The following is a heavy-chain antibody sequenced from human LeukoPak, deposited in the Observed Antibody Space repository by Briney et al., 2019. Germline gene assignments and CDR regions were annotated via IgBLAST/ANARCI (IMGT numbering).Heavy chain of an antibody. CDR1: GFTFSSYG. CDR2: IWYDGSNK. J-gene: IGHJ6*03. CDR3: ARNWNYYYYYYMDV. Sequence: TGGSLRLSCAASGFTFSSYGMHWARQAPGKGLEWVAVIWYDGSNKYYADSVKGRFTISRDNSKNTLYLQMNSLRAEDTAVYYCARNWNYYYYYYMDVWGKGTTVTVSS. V-gene: IGHV3-33*01. D-gene: IGHD1-1*01.